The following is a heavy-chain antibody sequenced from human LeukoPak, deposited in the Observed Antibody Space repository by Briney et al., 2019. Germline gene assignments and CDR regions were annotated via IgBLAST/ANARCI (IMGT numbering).Heavy chain of an antibody. J-gene: IGHJ6*02. CDR2: ISGSGGST. D-gene: IGHD2-15*01. CDR1: GFTFSSYA. Sequence: GGSLILSCAASGFTFSSYAMSWVRQAPGKGLEWVSAISGSGGSTYYADSVKGRFTISRDNSKNTLYLQMNSLRAEDTAVYYCARVSSPDIVVVVAANYYYYGMDVWGQGTTVTVSS. CDR3: ARVSSPDIVVVVAANYYYYGMDV. V-gene: IGHV3-23*01.